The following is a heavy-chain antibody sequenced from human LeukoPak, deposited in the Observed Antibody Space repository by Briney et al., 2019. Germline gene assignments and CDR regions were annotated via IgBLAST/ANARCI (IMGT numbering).Heavy chain of an antibody. CDR1: GFTFGDYA. Sequence: PGRSLRLSCTASGFTFGDYAMSWFRQAPGKGLEWVGFIRSKAYGGTTEYAASVKGRFTISRDDSKSIAYLQMNSLKTEDTAVYYCTTDTPMIVVVITPIDYWGQGTLVTVSS. D-gene: IGHD3-22*01. CDR2: IRSKAYGGTT. CDR3: TTDTPMIVVVITPIDY. J-gene: IGHJ4*02. V-gene: IGHV3-49*03.